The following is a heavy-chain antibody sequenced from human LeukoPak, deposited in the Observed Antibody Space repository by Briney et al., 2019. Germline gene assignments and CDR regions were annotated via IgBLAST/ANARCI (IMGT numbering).Heavy chain of an antibody. CDR1: GFTFSSYA. D-gene: IGHD3-10*01. J-gene: IGHJ4*02. CDR2: ISGGGGST. V-gene: IGHV3-23*01. CDR3: AKDGNYGSGSYYFAK. Sequence: PGGSLRLSCAASGFTFSSYAMSWVRQAPGEGLEWVSAISGGGGSTYYADSVKGRSTISRDNSKNTLYLQMNRLRDEDTAVYYCAKDGNYGSGSYYFAKWGQGTLVTVSS.